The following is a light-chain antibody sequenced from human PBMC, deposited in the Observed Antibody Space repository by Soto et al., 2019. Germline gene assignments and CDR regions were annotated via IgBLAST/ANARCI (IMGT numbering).Light chain of an antibody. Sequence: QPVLTQPPSASASLGASVTLICTLSSGYDNHKVDWYQQRPGKGPRFVMRVGTGGIVGSKGAGTPDRFSVLGSGLNRYLTIKNIQEEDESDYYCGADHGNGSNFAYVFGTGTKLTVL. CDR1: SGYDNHK. J-gene: IGLJ1*01. CDR3: GADHGNGSNFAYV. CDR2: VGTGGIVG. V-gene: IGLV9-49*01.